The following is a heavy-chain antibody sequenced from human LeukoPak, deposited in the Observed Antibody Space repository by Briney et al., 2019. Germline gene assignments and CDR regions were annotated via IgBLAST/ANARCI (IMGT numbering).Heavy chain of an antibody. CDR1: GVSISSSSYY. CDR3: ARRSGYDLVDY. Sequence: SETLSLTCNVSGVSISSSSYYWGWIRQPPGKGLEWIGSIYSSGSTYYNSSLKSRVTISIDTSKNQVSLKLSSVTAADTAVYYCARRSGYDLVDYWGQGTLVTVSS. J-gene: IGHJ4*02. D-gene: IGHD5-12*01. V-gene: IGHV4-39*07. CDR2: IYSSGST.